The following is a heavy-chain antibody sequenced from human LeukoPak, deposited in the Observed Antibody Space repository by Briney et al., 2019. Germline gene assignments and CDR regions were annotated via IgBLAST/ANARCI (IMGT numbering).Heavy chain of an antibody. J-gene: IGHJ3*02. CDR1: GYSFTSYW. V-gene: IGHV5-51*01. CDR3: ARQYCSGGSCYRDAFDI. Sequence: GESLKISCQGSGYSFTSYWIGWVRQMPGKGLEWMGIIYPGDSDTRYSPSFQGQVTISADKSISTAYLQWSSLKASDTAMYYCARQYCSGGSCYRDAFDIWGQGTMVTVSS. CDR2: IYPGDSDT. D-gene: IGHD2-15*01.